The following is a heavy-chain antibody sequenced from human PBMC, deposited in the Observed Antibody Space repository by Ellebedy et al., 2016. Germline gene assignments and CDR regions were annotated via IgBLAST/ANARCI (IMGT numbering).Heavy chain of an antibody. D-gene: IGHD6-19*01. CDR3: ARDASGGGWYLDY. Sequence: GESLKISXAASGFTFSSYAMHWVRQAPGKGLEWVAVISYDGSNKYYADSVKGRFTISRDNSKNTLYLQMNSLRAEDTAVYYCARDASGGGWYLDYWGQGTLVTVSS. V-gene: IGHV3-30-3*01. J-gene: IGHJ4*02. CDR2: ISYDGSNK. CDR1: GFTFSSYA.